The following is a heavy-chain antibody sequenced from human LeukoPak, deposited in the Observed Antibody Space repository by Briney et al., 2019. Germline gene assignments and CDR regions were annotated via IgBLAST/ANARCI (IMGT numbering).Heavy chain of an antibody. CDR3: ARAQRKSAFDI. J-gene: IGHJ3*02. CDR1: GGSISSGDYY. Sequence: PSETLSLTCTVSGGSISSGDYYWSWIRQPPGKGLEWIGYIYYSGSTYYNPSLKSRVTISVDTSKNQFSLKLSSVTAADTAVYYCARAQRKSAFDIWGQGTMVTVSS. V-gene: IGHV4-30-4*08. CDR2: IYYSGST.